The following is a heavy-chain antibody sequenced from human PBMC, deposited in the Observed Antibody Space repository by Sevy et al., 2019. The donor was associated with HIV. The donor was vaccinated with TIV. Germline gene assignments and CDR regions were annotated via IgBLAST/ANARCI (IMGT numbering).Heavy chain of an antibody. CDR3: AREGCTKPHDY. D-gene: IGHD2-8*01. V-gene: IGHV3-23*01. J-gene: IGHJ4*02. CDR2: LSFGCGKI. CDR1: GFDFSIYS. Sequence: GGCLRLYCAASGFDFSIYSMSWVRQAPGKGLECVSTLSFGCGKINYADSVKGRFTISRDNSKSSVYLQMNNMRVEDTAVYYCAREGCTKPHDYWGQGILVTVSS.